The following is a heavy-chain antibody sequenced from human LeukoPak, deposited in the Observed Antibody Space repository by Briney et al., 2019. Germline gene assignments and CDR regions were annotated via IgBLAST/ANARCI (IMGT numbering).Heavy chain of an antibody. D-gene: IGHD4-17*01. CDR1: GASITSGGYY. J-gene: IGHJ6*02. CDR3: ARDLGAGGGTTVTTYGPRTHYYGMDV. Sequence: SETLSLTCTVSGASITSGGYYWSWIRQPPGKGLEWIGHIFYSGSTYYNPSLKSRVTISVDTSKNQFSLKLSSVTAADTAVYYCARDLGAGGGTTVTTYGPRTHYYGMDVWGQGTTVTVSS. CDR2: IFYSGST. V-gene: IGHV4-30-2*01.